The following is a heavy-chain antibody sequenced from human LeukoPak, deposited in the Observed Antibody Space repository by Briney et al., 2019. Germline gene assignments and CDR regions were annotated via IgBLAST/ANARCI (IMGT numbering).Heavy chain of an antibody. CDR2: ISGSGGST. CDR3: AKDQQYYYGSGSYYHY. V-gene: IGHV3-23*01. J-gene: IGHJ4*02. CDR1: GFTFSSYA. Sequence: GGSLRLSCAASGFTFSSYAMSWVRQAPGKGLEWVSAISGSGGSTYYADSVKGRFTISRDNSKNTLYLQMNSLRAEDTAVYYCAKDQQYYYGSGSYYHYWGQGTLVTVSS. D-gene: IGHD3-10*01.